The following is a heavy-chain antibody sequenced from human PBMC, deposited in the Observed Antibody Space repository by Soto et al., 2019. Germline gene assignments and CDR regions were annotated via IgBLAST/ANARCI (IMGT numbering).Heavy chain of an antibody. CDR1: SDSIAGENW. V-gene: IGHV4-4*02. J-gene: IGHJ4*02. D-gene: IGHD6-19*01. Sequence: QVQLQESGPGLVKPSETLSLTCTVSSDSIAGENWWSWVRQPPRLGLKWIGEVFHTGGTNYNPSLKSRVSMEVDKSKNQLSLKLISATAADTAVYYCARVFSSGSGWMYYFDFWGQGTLVSVSS. CDR3: ARVFSSGSGWMYYFDF. CDR2: VFHTGGT.